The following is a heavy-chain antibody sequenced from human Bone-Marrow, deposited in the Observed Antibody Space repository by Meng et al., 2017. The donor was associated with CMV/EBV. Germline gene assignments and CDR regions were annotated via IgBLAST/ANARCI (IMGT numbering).Heavy chain of an antibody. CDR1: GYTFTGYY. D-gene: IGHD2-2*02. CDR2: INPSGGST. V-gene: IGHV1-46*01. J-gene: IGHJ3*02. CDR3: ARSSDQLLYSEAFDI. Sequence: ASVMDSCKASGYTFTGYYMYWVRQAPGQGLEWMGIINPSGGSTSYAQKFQGRVTMTRDTSTSTVYMELSSLRSEDTAVYYCARSSDQLLYSEAFDIWGQGTMVTVSS.